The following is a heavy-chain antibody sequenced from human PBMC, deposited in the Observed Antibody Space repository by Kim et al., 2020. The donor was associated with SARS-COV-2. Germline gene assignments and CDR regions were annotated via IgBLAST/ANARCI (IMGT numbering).Heavy chain of an antibody. J-gene: IGHJ4*02. D-gene: IGHD3-22*01. Sequence: YADSVKGRLTNSRDNAQNSLYLQMNSRRAEGTAVYYCASDGGVVVVNFDYWGQGTLVTVSS. V-gene: IGHV3-11*01. CDR3: ASDGGVVVVNFDY.